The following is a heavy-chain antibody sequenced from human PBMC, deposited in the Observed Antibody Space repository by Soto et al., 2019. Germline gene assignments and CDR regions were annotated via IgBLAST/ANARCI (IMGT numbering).Heavy chain of an antibody. V-gene: IGHV1-69*13. CDR2: IIPIFGTA. D-gene: IGHD2-15*01. Sequence: SVKVSCKASGGTFSSYAISWVRQAPGQGLEWMGGIIPIFGTANYAQKFQGRVTITADESTSTAYMELSSLRSEDTAVYYCARATANIDLGYCSGGSCYAYYYYGMDVWGQGTTVTVS. CDR3: ARATANIDLGYCSGGSCYAYYYYGMDV. CDR1: GGTFSSYA. J-gene: IGHJ6*02.